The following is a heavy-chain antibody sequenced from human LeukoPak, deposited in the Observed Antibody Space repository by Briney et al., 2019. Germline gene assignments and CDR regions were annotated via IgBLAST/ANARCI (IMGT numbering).Heavy chain of an antibody. J-gene: IGHJ4*02. CDR2: ISGSGDST. Sequence: GGSLRLSCAASGFTFSSYAMSWVRQAPGKGLEWVSAISGSGDSTYYGDSVRGRFTISRDNSKNTLYLQMNSLRAEDTAVYYCAKTRPLDSSSWSHGDYWGQGTLVTVSS. CDR3: AKTRPLDSSSWSHGDY. CDR1: GFTFSSYA. V-gene: IGHV3-23*01. D-gene: IGHD6-13*01.